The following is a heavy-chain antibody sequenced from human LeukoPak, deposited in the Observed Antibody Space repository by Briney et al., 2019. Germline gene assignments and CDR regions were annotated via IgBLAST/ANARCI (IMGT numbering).Heavy chain of an antibody. D-gene: IGHD3-16*02. CDR1: GGSFSGYY. CDR3: ARMPYVWGSYRGLDY. V-gene: IGHV4-34*01. J-gene: IGHJ4*02. Sequence: SETLSLTCAVYGGSFSGYYWSWLRQPPGKGLEWIGEINHSGSTNYNPSLKSRVTISVDTSKNQFSLKLSSVTAADTAVYYCARMPYVWGSYRGLDYWGQGTLVTVSS. CDR2: INHSGST.